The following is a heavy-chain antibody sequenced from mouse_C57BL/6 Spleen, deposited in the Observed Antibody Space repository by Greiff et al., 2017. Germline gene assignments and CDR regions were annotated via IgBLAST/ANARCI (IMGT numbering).Heavy chain of an antibody. Sequence: QVQLQQSGAELVRPGASVTLSCKASGYTFTDYEMHWVKQTPVHGLEWIGAIDPETGGTAYNQKFKGKAILTADKSSSTAYMELRSLTSEDSAVYDSTRSELGRHFDYWGQGTTLTVSS. CDR2: IDPETGGT. V-gene: IGHV1-15*01. J-gene: IGHJ2*01. D-gene: IGHD4-1*01. CDR3: TRSELGRHFDY. CDR1: GYTFTDYE.